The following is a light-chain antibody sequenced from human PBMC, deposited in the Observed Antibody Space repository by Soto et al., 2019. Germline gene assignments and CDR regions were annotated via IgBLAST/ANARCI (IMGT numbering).Light chain of an antibody. CDR3: QQYGSSGT. CDR1: QSVSNNY. Sequence: EIVMAHSPDTLSVSPVERATLSCRASQSVSNNYLAWYQQKPGQAPRLLIYGASNRATGIPDRFSGSGSGTDFTLTISRLETEDFAVYYCQQYGSSGTFGQGTKVDIK. J-gene: IGKJ1*01. CDR2: GAS. V-gene: IGKV3-20*01.